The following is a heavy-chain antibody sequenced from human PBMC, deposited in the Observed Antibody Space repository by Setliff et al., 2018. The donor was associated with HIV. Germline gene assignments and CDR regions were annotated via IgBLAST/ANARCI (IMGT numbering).Heavy chain of an antibody. Sequence: GASVKVSCKASGYTFTSCAMHWVRQAPGQRLEWMGWINVDSGNTKYLQDLQGRVTITSDTSANTAYMELSNLRSEDTAVYYCVRRATAAEVFDYWGQGTLVTVSS. J-gene: IGHJ4*02. CDR1: GYTFTSCA. CDR3: VRRATAAEVFDY. D-gene: IGHD6-13*01. CDR2: INVDSGNT. V-gene: IGHV1-3*01.